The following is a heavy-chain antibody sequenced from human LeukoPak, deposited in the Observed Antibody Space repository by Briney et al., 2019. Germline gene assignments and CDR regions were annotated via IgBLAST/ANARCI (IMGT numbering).Heavy chain of an antibody. CDR1: GYTLTELS. CDR3: ATGRDFTISFDY. Sequence: ASVKVSCKVSGYTLTELSMHWVRQAPGKGLEWMGGFDHEDGETIYAQKFQGRVTMTEDTSTDTAYMELSSLRSEDTAVYYCATGRDFTISFDYWGQGTLVTVSS. V-gene: IGHV1-24*01. CDR2: FDHEDGET. J-gene: IGHJ4*02. D-gene: IGHD3-9*01.